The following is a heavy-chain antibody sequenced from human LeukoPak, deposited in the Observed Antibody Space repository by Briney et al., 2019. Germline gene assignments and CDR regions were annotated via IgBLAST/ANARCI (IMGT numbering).Heavy chain of an antibody. J-gene: IGHJ4*01. CDR1: GGTFSSYA. CDR2: IIPIFGTA. V-gene: IGHV1-69*05. D-gene: IGHD3-22*01. CDR3: ARAPPRSGSYYFDY. Sequence: ASVKVSCKASGGTFSSYAISWVRQAPGQGLEWMGGIIPIFGTANYAQKFQGRVTITTDESTSTAYMELSSLRSEDTAVYYCARAPPRSGSYYFDYWGQEPWSPSPQ.